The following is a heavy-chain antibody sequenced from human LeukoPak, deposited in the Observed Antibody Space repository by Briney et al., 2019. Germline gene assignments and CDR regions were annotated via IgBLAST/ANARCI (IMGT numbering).Heavy chain of an antibody. CDR1: GGSISSGGYS. CDR3: ARGPYSYDSSGAFDI. D-gene: IGHD3-22*01. CDR2: T. Sequence: SETLSLTCAVSGGSISSGGYSWSWIRQPPGKGLEWIGYTYYNPSLKSRVTISVDTSKNQFSLKLSSVTAADTAVYFCARGPYSYDSSGAFDIWGQGTMVTVSS. V-gene: IGHV4-30-4*07. J-gene: IGHJ3*02.